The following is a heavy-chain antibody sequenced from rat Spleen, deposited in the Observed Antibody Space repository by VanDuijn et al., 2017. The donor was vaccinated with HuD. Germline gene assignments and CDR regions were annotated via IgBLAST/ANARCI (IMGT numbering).Heavy chain of an antibody. D-gene: IGHD1-10*01. V-gene: IGHV5-29*01. CDR3: ARGGNNYGWFAY. CDR2: ISSGGGGT. CDR1: GFTFSDYG. Sequence: EVQLVESGGGLVQPGRSLKLSCAASGFTFSDYGLAWVRQAPTKGLEWVASISSGGGGTYYPDSVKGRCTISRDNAKSTLYLQMDSLRSEDTASYYCARGGNNYGWFAYWGQGTLVTVSS. J-gene: IGHJ3*01.